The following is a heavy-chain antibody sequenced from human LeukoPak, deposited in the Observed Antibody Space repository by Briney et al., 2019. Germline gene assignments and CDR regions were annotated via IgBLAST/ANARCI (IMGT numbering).Heavy chain of an antibody. CDR3: ARGGYGSGCDY. CDR1: GGSISSYY. D-gene: IGHD6-19*01. Sequence: SETLSLTCTVSGGSISSYYWSWIRQPPGKGLEWIGYIYYSGSTNYNPSLKSRVTISVDTSKNQLSLKLSSVTAADTAVYYCARGGYGSGCDYWGQGTLVTVSS. V-gene: IGHV4-59*01. CDR2: IYYSGST. J-gene: IGHJ4*02.